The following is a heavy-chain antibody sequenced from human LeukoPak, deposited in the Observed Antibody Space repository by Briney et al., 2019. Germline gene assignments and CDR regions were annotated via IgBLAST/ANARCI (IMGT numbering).Heavy chain of an antibody. D-gene: IGHD6-13*01. CDR1: GFTFSRHW. CDR3: ARDAAAGYSLGY. J-gene: IGHJ4*02. CDR2: IYHSGST. V-gene: IGHV4-4*02. Sequence: GSLRLSCAASGFTFSRHWMSWVRQPPGKGLEWIGEIYHSGSTNYNPSLKSRLTISVDKPKNQFSRNLSSVTAADTAVYYCARDAAAGYSLGYWGQGTLVTVSS.